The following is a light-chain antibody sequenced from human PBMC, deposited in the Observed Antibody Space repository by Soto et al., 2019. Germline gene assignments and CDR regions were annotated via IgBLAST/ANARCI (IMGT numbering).Light chain of an antibody. V-gene: IGLV1-36*01. CDR1: SSNIGNNA. J-gene: IGLJ1*01. CDR2: FDD. CDR3: TAGIYTLSVYV. Sequence: QSVLTQPPSVSEAPRQRGTISCSGSSSNIGNNAVNWDQQFPGKAPKLLIYFDDLLPSGVSDRFPGSKSGTSASRAISGLQSEYVFNDTSTAGIYTLSVYV.